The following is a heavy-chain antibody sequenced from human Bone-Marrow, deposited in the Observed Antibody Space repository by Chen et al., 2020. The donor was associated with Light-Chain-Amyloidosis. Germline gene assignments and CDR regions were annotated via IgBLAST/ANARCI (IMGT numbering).Heavy chain of an antibody. Sequence: LSCAASGFTVSNNYMSWVRQAPGKGLEWVSFIYSNGKTYYADSVXGRFTXXXXXXXXXXXXXXNSLRAEDTAVYYCKARPSWGQGTLVTVSS. CDR3: KARPS. V-gene: IGHV3-53*01. CDR2: IYSNGKT. CDR1: GFTVSNNY. D-gene: IGHD3-10*01. J-gene: IGHJ5*02.